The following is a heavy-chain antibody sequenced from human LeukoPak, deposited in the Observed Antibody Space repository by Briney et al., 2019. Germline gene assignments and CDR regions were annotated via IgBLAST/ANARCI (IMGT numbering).Heavy chain of an antibody. Sequence: GWSLTLSCPASGFTFSSYAMSWVRQAPGNGMEWVSAISGSGGSTYYADSVKGRFTISRDNSKNTLYLQMNSLRAEDTAVYYCANAAAPLAYYYMDVWGKGTTVTVSS. CDR2: ISGSGGST. J-gene: IGHJ6*03. CDR3: ANAAAPLAYYYMDV. CDR1: GFTFSSYA. V-gene: IGHV3-23*01. D-gene: IGHD2-2*01.